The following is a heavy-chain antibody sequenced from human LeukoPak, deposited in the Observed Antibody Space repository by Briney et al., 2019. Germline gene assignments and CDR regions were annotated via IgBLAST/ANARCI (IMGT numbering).Heavy chain of an antibody. V-gene: IGHV3-7*01. J-gene: IGHJ4*02. CDR2: IKDDGSDK. CDR1: GFTFRNFW. CDR3: VPPNWNPPGDFDR. Sequence: GGSLRLSCGASGFTFRNFWMNGVRQAPGKGLEWVANIKDDGSDKYYVDSVKGRFSISKDNAKNSLYLQMNSLRVEDTAVYYWVPPNWNPPGDFDRWGQGTLVTVSS. D-gene: IGHD1-20*01.